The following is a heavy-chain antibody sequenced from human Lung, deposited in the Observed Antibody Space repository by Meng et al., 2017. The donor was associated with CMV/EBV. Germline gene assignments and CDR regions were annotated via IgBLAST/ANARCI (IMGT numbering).Heavy chain of an antibody. D-gene: IGHD1-7*01. Sequence: SVKVSCKASGGTFGSYTISWVRQAPGQGPEWMGRIITILGIANYAQKFQGRVTMTADKSTNTVYMELSSLRSEDKATYYCARLLEGTVIDYWGQGTLVTVSS. J-gene: IGHJ4*02. CDR2: IITILGIA. CDR1: GGTFGSYT. V-gene: IGHV1-69*02. CDR3: ARLLEGTVIDY.